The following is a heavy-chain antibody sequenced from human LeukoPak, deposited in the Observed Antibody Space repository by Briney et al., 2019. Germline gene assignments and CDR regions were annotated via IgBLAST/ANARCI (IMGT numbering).Heavy chain of an antibody. D-gene: IGHD3-22*01. V-gene: IGHV3-23*01. CDR2: ISGSGGST. J-gene: IGHJ4*02. Sequence: GGSLSLSCAASGFTFSSHAMSWVRQAPGKGLEWVAAISGSGGSTYYADSVKGRLISSTDNSTNPPYVEMDSRRAEGTAVSYPAKVITMIVVLRVDYWGQAALVTDSS. CDR1: GFTFSSHA. CDR3: AKVITMIVVLRVDY.